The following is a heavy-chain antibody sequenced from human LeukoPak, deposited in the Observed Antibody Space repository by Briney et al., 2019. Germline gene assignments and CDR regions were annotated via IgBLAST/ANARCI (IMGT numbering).Heavy chain of an antibody. V-gene: IGHV1-8*03. Sequence: ASVKVSCKASGYTFTSYDIHWVRQASGQGLEWMGSMNPNSGRTDSAQKFQGRVTITRNTSTSTAYMELSTLRSEDTAVYYCATLRAPAVDIWGQGTMVTVSS. J-gene: IGHJ3*02. CDR2: MNPNSGRT. CDR1: GYTFTSYD. D-gene: IGHD5/OR15-5a*01. CDR3: ATLRAPAVDI.